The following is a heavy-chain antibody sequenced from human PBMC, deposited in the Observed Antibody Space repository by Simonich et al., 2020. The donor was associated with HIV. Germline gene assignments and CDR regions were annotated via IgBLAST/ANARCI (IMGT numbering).Heavy chain of an antibody. V-gene: IGHV4-34*02. Sequence: QVQLQQWGAGLLKPSETLSLTCAVFGGSFSGYYWSWIRQPPGKGLEWIGEINHSGSTNYNPSLKSRVTISVDTSKKQFSLKVRSVTVADTALYYCARATEWLHNPYYFDYWGQGTLVTVSS. D-gene: IGHD3-3*01. CDR1: GGSFSGYY. J-gene: IGHJ4*02. CDR2: INHSGST. CDR3: ARATEWLHNPYYFDY.